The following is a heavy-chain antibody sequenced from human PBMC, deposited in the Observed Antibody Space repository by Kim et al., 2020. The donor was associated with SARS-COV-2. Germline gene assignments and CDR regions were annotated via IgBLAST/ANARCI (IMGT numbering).Heavy chain of an antibody. V-gene: IGHV5-10-1*01. D-gene: IGHD3-10*01. CDR2: IDPIDSAA. J-gene: IGHJ5*02. CDR3: ARHYGSGSSDL. CDR1: GYSFTSYW. Sequence: GESLKISCKGSGYSFTSYWISWVRQMPGKGLEWMGRIDPIDSAANYSPSFQGHVTISADKSINTAYLQWSTLQASDTAMYFCARHYGSGSSDLWGQGTLV.